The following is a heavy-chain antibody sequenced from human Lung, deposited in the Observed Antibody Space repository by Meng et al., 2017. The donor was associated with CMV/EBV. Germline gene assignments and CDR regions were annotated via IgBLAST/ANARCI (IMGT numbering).Heavy chain of an antibody. CDR3: AREFWMVPGAMVMDV. CDR1: GYTFTGYY. CDR2: INPNSGGT. Sequence: SVXVSXXTSGYTFTGYYLHWVRQAPGQGLEWMGWINPNSGGTNYALKFQGRVTMTSDTSISTGYMELSSLRSDDTAMYYCAREFWMVPGAMVMDVWGRGXTVTVSS. V-gene: IGHV1-2*02. D-gene: IGHD2-2*01. J-gene: IGHJ6*02.